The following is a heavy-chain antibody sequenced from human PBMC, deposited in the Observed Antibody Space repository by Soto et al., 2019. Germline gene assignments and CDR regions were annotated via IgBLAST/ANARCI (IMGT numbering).Heavy chain of an antibody. J-gene: IGHJ6*02. D-gene: IGHD3-10*01. V-gene: IGHV5-51*01. CDR3: ARDYYGSAKGMDV. CDR1: GYSFTSYW. CDR2: IYPGDSDT. Sequence: PGESLKISCKGSGYSFTSYWIGWVRQMPGKGLEWMGIIYPGDSDTRYSPSFQGQVTISADKSISTAYLQWSSLRSEDTAVYYCARDYYGSAKGMDVWGQGTTVTVSS.